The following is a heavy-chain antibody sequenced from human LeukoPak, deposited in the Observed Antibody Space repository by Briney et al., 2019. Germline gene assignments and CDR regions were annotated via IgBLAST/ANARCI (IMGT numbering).Heavy chain of an antibody. Sequence: SETLSLTCTVSGYSISSGYYWGWIRQTPGKGLEWIGEINHNGNTNYNPSLKTRVTISVDTSKNQFSLKMNSTTAADTALYYCARRVRFGDGWVFDFWGQGTLVTVSS. CDR1: GYSISSGYY. V-gene: IGHV4-38-2*02. CDR2: INHNGNT. CDR3: ARRVRFGDGWVFDF. J-gene: IGHJ4*02. D-gene: IGHD5-24*01.